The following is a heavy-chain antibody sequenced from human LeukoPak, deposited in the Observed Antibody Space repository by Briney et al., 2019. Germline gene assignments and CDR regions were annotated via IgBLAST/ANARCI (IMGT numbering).Heavy chain of an antibody. CDR2: IYYSGIS. Sequence: SETLSLTCTVSGGSVSNGSYYWSWIRQPPGKGLEWIGYIYYSGISNYNPSLKSRVTMSVDMSKNQFSLKLSAVTAADTAVYYCARGFPPPTYYDILTGAAPDAFDIWGQGTMVTVSS. J-gene: IGHJ3*02. V-gene: IGHV4-61*01. D-gene: IGHD3-9*01. CDR1: GGSVSNGSYY. CDR3: ARGFPPPTYYDILTGAAPDAFDI.